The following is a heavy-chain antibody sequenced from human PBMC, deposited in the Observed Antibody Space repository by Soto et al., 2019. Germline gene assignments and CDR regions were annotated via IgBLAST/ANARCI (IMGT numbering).Heavy chain of an antibody. D-gene: IGHD2-21*02. CDR2: IFWNSGSI. Sequence: EAHLVESGGGLVPPGRSLRLSCVASGFTFEDYAMHWVRQTPGKGLEWVSGIFWNSGSIGYADSVQGRFTISRDNAKNSLYLQMNSLTPEDTAMYYCVKEMGVVTAALGFWGQGTLVTVSS. CDR3: VKEMGVVTAALGF. V-gene: IGHV3-9*01. J-gene: IGHJ4*02. CDR1: GFTFEDYA.